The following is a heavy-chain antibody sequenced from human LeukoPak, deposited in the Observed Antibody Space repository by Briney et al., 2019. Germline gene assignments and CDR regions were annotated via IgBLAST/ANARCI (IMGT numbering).Heavy chain of an antibody. D-gene: IGHD4-11*01. CDR1: GFTFSSYS. V-gene: IGHV3-48*04. CDR2: ISSSSSTI. Sequence: PGGSLRLSCAASGFTFSSYSMNWVRQAPGKGLEWVSYISSSSSTIYYADSVKGRFTISRDNSKNSLYLQMNSLRTEDTALYYCAKGKGSYSNYEGAFGYWGQGTLVTVSS. CDR3: AKGKGSYSNYEGAFGY. J-gene: IGHJ4*02.